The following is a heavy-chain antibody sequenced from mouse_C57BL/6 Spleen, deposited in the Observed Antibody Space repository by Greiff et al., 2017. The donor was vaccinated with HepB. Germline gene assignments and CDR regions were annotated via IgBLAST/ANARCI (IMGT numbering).Heavy chain of an antibody. CDR2: IWSGGST. D-gene: IGHD2-2*01. CDR3: ARGVTTGYFDV. J-gene: IGHJ1*03. V-gene: IGHV2-2*01. CDR1: GFSLTSYG. Sequence: VQLQQSGPGLVQPSQSLSITCTVSGFSLTSYGVHWVRQSPGKGLEWLGVIWSGGSTDYNAAFISRLSISKDNSKSQVFFKMNSLQADDTAIYYCARGVTTGYFDVWGTGTTVTVSS.